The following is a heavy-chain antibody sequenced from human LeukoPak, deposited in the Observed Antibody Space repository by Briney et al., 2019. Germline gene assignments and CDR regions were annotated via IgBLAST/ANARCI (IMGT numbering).Heavy chain of an antibody. J-gene: IGHJ4*02. CDR3: ARGSPEVTKGFDY. V-gene: IGHV4-34*01. D-gene: IGHD4-17*01. Sequence: KPSETLSLTGAVYGGSFSGYYWSWIRQPPGKGLEWIGEINHSGSTNYKSTLKSRVTISVDTSKNQFSLNLSSVTAADTAVYYCARGSPEVTKGFDYWGQGTLVTVSS. CDR1: GGSFSGYY. CDR2: INHSGST.